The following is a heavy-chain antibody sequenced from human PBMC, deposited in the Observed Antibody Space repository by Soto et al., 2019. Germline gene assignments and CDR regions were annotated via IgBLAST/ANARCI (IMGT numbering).Heavy chain of an antibody. Sequence: QVQLVQSGAEVKKPGSSVKGSCKASGGTFSSYAISWGRQAPGQGLEWMGGIIPIFCSADYAQKFQGRVPITADESTSTDYMEQSRLSSEDTAVYYCAGHSGRSPEGQYCYGMDVWGQGTTVTVSS. CDR1: GGTFSSYA. D-gene: IGHD1-26*01. CDR3: AGHSGRSPEGQYCYGMDV. CDR2: IIPIFCSA. V-gene: IGHV1-69*12. J-gene: IGHJ6*02.